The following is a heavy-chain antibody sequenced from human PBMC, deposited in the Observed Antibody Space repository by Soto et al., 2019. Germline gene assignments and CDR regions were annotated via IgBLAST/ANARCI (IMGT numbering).Heavy chain of an antibody. CDR2: IYYTGST. CDR1: GGSVNSDSHN. CDR3: AREYPNPPEALDF. J-gene: IGHJ4*02. V-gene: IGHV4-61*01. Sequence: SETLSLTCTVSGGSVNSDSHNWSWIRQPPGKGLEWIGYIYYTGSTNYNTSLKSRVTISLDPSRNKFSPKLSSVHAADPAVFYCAREYPNPPEALDFWGQGALVTVSS.